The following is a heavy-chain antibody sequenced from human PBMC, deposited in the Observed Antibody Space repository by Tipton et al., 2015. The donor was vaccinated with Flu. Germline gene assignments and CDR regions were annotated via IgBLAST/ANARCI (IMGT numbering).Heavy chain of an antibody. V-gene: IGHV4-59*08. CDR1: GGSINNYF. J-gene: IGHJ3*02. Sequence: PGLVKPSETLSLICSVSGGSINNYFWSWIRQPPGKGLEWIGYVYYTGYTKYNPSLKTRVTISRDTSQNQLSLKLSSVTAADTAVYFCARRGPSGSSAGGVWSSDSFDIWGQGRMVTVS. D-gene: IGHD2-8*02. CDR3: ARRGPSGSSAGGVWSSDSFDI. CDR2: VYYTGYT.